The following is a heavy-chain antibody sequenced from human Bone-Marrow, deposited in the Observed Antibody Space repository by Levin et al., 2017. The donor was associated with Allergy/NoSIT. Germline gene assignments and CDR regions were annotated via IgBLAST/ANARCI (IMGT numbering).Heavy chain of an antibody. Sequence: GGSLRLSCAASGFTFSSYWMSWVRQAPGKGLEWVANIKQDGSEKYYVDSVKGRFTISRDNAKNSLYLQMNSLRAEDTAVYYCARGRDSSSWPLYDYYMDGWGKGTTVTVSS. V-gene: IGHV3-7*01. CDR3: ARGRDSSSWPLYDYYMDG. CDR1: GFTFSSYW. CDR2: IKQDGSEK. J-gene: IGHJ6*03. D-gene: IGHD6-13*01.